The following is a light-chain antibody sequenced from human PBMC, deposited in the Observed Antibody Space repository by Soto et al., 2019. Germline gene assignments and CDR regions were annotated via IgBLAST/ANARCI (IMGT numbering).Light chain of an antibody. CDR3: STWDDSLSAWV. CDR1: RFNIGSNY. Sequence: QSALTQPPSASGTPGQRVTISCSGSRFNIGSNYVYWYQQLPETAPKLLIYTNYQRPSGVPDRFSGSKSGTSASLAISGLRSEDEADYYCSTWDDSLSAWVFGGGTKVTVL. CDR2: TNY. J-gene: IGLJ3*02. V-gene: IGLV1-47*01.